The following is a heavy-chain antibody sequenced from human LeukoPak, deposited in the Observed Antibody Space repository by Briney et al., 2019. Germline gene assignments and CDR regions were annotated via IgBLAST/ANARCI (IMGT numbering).Heavy chain of an antibody. V-gene: IGHV1-69*04. D-gene: IGHD3-22*01. Sequence: SVKVSCKASGGTFSSYAISWVRQAPGQGLEWMGRIIPILGIANYAQKFQGRVTITADKSTSTAYMELSSLRSEDTAVYYCARAPNYYDSSGYYYAFLFDYWGQGTLVTVSS. CDR3: ARAPNYYDSSGYYYAFLFDY. CDR1: GGTFSSYA. J-gene: IGHJ4*02. CDR2: IIPILGIA.